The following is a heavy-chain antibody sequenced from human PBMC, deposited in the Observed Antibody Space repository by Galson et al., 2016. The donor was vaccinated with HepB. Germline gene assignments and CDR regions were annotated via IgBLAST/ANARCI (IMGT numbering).Heavy chain of an antibody. V-gene: IGHV3-49*03. CDR3: AARYGDYDHWFDY. CDR1: GFTFGDYA. J-gene: IGHJ4*02. Sequence: LRLSCAGSGFTFGDYAMAWFRQVPGKGLEWVGMIRSKTFGGTPEYAASVKGRFTISRDDFKSIVYLQLNSLESEDTAMYYCAARYGDYDHWFDYWGQGTLVTVSS. D-gene: IGHD4-17*01. CDR2: IRSKTFGGTP.